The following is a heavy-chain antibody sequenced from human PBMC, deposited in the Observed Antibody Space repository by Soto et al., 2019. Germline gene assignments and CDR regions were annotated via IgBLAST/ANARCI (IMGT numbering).Heavy chain of an antibody. CDR3: TNNFV. J-gene: IGHJ4*02. CDR2: VRSETNNYAT. D-gene: IGHD2-15*01. CDR1: GFAFNDSA. Sequence: DVQVVQSGGGLVQPGGSLKLSCAASGFAFNDSAMHWVRQASGKGLEWVARVRSETNNYATAYPVTVRGRFTVSRDDSMGITYILLNTLKTEDTAMYYCTNNFVWGQGVLVTVSS. V-gene: IGHV3-73*01.